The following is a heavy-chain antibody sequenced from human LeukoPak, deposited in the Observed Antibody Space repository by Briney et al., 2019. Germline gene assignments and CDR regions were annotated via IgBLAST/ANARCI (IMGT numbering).Heavy chain of an antibody. D-gene: IGHD6-19*01. V-gene: IGHV4-38-2*01. CDR2: IYHTGST. Sequence: PSETLSLTCEVSGYSISSDKYWGWIRQPPGKGLEWIGSIYHTGSTYYNPSLKSRVSISVDTSKNQFSLKFTSVTAADTAVYYCARSHSGWQGHNNWFDTWGQGTLVTVSS. CDR3: ARSHSGWQGHNNWFDT. CDR1: GYSISSDKY. J-gene: IGHJ5*02.